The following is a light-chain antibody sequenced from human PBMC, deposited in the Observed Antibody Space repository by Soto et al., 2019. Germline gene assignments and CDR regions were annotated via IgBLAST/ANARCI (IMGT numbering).Light chain of an antibody. J-gene: IGKJ4*01. CDR3: QQSYGTPLT. CDR2: AAS. V-gene: IGKV1-39*01. CDR1: QSISNY. Sequence: DIEMTQSPSSLSASVGDRVTITCRARQSISNYLNWYQHKPGKAPKLLIYAASRLQSGVPTRFSGSGSGTDFTLTIRSLQPEDFATYYCQQSYGTPLTFGGGTKFEIK.